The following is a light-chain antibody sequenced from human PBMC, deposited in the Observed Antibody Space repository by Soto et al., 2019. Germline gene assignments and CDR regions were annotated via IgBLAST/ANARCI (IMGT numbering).Light chain of an antibody. J-gene: IGKJ5*01. Sequence: DIVMTQSPLSLPVTPGEPASISCRSSQSLLHSSGNNYLDWYVQKPGQSPQLLIYWGSNRASGVPDRFSGSGSGTDFTLKISRVEAEDVGIYYFIQRQNTPITFGHGTRLEI. CDR1: QSLLHSSGNNY. CDR2: WGS. CDR3: IQRQNTPIT. V-gene: IGKV2-28*01.